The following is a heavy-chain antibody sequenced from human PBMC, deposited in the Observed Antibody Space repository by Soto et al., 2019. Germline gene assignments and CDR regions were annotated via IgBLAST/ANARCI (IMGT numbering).Heavy chain of an antibody. V-gene: IGHV4-61*01. CDR2: IYYSGTT. CDR1: GGSVSSDSYY. Sequence: LETLSLTCTVSGGSVSSDSYYWSWIRQPPGKGLEWIGYIYYSGTTNYNPSLKSRVTISVDTSKNQFSLRLGSVTAADTAVYYCAKGRYFDPFDYWGQGTLVTVSS. J-gene: IGHJ4*02. D-gene: IGHD3-9*01. CDR3: AKGRYFDPFDY.